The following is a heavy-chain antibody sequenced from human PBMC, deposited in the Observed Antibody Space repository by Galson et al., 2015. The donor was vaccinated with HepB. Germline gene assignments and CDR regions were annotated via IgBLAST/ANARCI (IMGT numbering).Heavy chain of an antibody. CDR3: ARSYRRHGRGVDL. Sequence: SVKVSCKASGYIFSGYYMHWVRQAPGQGLEWMGWINPNSGGTNYARKFQDRVTMTRDTSITTAYMELSRLRSDDTAVYHCARSYRRHGRGVDLWGRGTLVTVSS. CDR1: GYIFSGYY. D-gene: IGHD3-16*02. CDR2: INPNSGGT. J-gene: IGHJ2*01. V-gene: IGHV1-2*02.